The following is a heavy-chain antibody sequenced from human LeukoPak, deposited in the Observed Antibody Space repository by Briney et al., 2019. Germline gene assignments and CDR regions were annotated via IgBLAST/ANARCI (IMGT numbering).Heavy chain of an antibody. D-gene: IGHD6-19*01. J-gene: IGHJ4*02. CDR2: IYYSGST. CDR3: ARSEQWLVPLDH. CDR1: GGSISSSTYY. V-gene: IGHV4-39*07. Sequence: SETLSLTCTVSGGSISSSTYYWGWTRQPPGKGLEWFGSIYYSGSTYYNPSLKSRVTISVDTSKNQFSLKLSSVTAADTAVYYCARSEQWLVPLDHWGQGTLVTVSS.